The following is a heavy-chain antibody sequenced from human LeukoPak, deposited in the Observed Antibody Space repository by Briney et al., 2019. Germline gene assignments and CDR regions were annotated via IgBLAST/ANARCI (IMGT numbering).Heavy chain of an antibody. V-gene: IGHV4-38-2*02. CDR3: ARTLSDSSPVAT. D-gene: IGHD3-22*01. CDR1: GYFLSSGFY. CDR2: VYHSGTT. Sequence: SETLSLTCSVSGYFLSSGFYWGWIRQPPGKGLEWIASVYHSGTTIYNPSLKSRVTMSMDTSMNHYSLKLGSVTAADTAVYYCARTLSDSSPVATWGQGTLVTVSS. J-gene: IGHJ4*02.